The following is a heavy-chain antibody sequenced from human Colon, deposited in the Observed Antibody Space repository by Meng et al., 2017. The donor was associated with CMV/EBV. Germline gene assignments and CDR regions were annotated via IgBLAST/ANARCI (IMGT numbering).Heavy chain of an antibody. CDR2: INEHGSEK. J-gene: IGHJ4*02. CDR1: GFTFSTYW. D-gene: IGHD3-16*01. CDR3: EGQRGSSPFGF. V-gene: IGHV3-7*01. Sequence: GESLKISCAASGFTFSTYWMAWVRQAPGKGLEWVACINEHGSEKYYVDSVKGRFTVSRDNAKNSLHLQMDSLRGDDTAVYYCEGQRGSSPFGFWGQGTLVTVSS.